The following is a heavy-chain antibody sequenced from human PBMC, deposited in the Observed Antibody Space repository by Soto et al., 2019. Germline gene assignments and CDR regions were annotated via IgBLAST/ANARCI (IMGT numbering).Heavy chain of an antibody. CDR3: ARDILWYGSSSEVGY. V-gene: IGHV3-33*01. D-gene: IGHD6-6*01. CDR2: IRLDGTDE. J-gene: IGHJ4*02. CDR1: KSIFTGYG. Sequence: GGSLRLSCAASKSIFTGYGMHWVRQAPGKGLEWVADIRLDGTDEYYVDSVKGRFTISRDNSKNLLYLQMNSLRAEDTAVYYCARDILWYGSSSEVGYGGQVTLVSVCS.